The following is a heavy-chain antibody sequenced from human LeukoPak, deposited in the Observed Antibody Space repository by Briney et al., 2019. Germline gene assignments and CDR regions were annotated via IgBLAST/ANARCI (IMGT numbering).Heavy chain of an antibody. D-gene: IGHD3-16*01. CDR3: ARSLGDYFDY. Sequence: SETLSLTCTVSGGSISSGGYYWSWIRQPPGKGLEWIGYIYHSGSTYYNPSLKSRVTISVDRSENQFSLKLSSVTAADTAVYYCARSLGDYFDYWGQGTLVTVSS. CDR1: GGSISSGGYY. J-gene: IGHJ4*02. CDR2: IYHSGST. V-gene: IGHV4-30-2*01.